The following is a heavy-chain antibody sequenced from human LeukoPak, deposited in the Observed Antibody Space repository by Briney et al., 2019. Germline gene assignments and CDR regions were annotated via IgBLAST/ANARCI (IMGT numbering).Heavy chain of an antibody. Sequence: GGSLRLSCTASGFTFGDYAMTWVRQAPGKGLEWVGFIRSKIYGGTPEYAASVRGRFTISRDDSKGVAYLQMNSLKTEDTAVYYRTRDQTPYYWGQGTLVTVSS. J-gene: IGHJ4*02. CDR2: IRSKIYGGTP. CDR1: GFTFGDYA. V-gene: IGHV3-49*04. CDR3: TRDQTPYY.